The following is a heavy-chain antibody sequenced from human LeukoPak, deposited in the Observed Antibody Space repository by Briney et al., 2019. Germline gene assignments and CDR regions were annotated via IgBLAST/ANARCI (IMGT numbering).Heavy chain of an antibody. D-gene: IGHD2-15*01. CDR1: GFKFHNYA. CDR2: ISGSGGST. J-gene: IGHJ4*02. CDR3: AKSGLNRFDY. Sequence: GGSLRLSCTASGFKFHNYALHWVRQAPGKGLEWVSGISGSGGSTNHADSVKGRFTISRDDSKNTLYLQMNSLRAEDTAVYYCAKSGLNRFDYWGQGTLVTVSS. V-gene: IGHV3-23*01.